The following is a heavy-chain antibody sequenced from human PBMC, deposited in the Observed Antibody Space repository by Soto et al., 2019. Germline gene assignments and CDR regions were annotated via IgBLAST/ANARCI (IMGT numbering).Heavy chain of an antibody. CDR3: ARGRVAVAGRYYYFFYCFDV. V-gene: IGHV4-34*01. D-gene: IGHD6-19*01. CDR2: INHSGST. Sequence: QPPGKGLGWIGEINHSGSTNYNPSLKSRVTISVDTSKNQFSLKLSSVTAADTAVYYCARGRVAVAGRYYYFFYCFDV. J-gene: IGHJ6*01.